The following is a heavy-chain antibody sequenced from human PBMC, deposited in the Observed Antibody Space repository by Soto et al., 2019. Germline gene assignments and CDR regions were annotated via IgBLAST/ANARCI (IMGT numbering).Heavy chain of an antibody. CDR1: GFTFSSYA. CDR2: ISYDGSNK. CDR3: ARVRYSYGKLYGMDV. D-gene: IGHD5-18*01. Sequence: PGGSLRLSCAASGFTFSSYAMHWVRQAPGKGLEWVAVISYDGSNKYYADSVKGRFTISRDNSKNTLYLQMNSLRAEDTAVYYCARVRYSYGKLYGMDVWGQGTTVTVSS. J-gene: IGHJ6*02. V-gene: IGHV3-30-3*01.